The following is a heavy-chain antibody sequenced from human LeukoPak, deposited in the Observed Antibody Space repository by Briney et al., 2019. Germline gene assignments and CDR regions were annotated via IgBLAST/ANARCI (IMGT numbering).Heavy chain of an antibody. Sequence: GGSLRLSCAASGFTVSSNYMSWVRQAPGKGLEWVSVIYSGGSTYYADSVKGRFTISRDNSKNTLYLQMNSLRAEDTAVYYCARLYDSSGYWDYNYFDYWGQGTLATVSS. CDR2: IYSGGST. D-gene: IGHD3-22*01. CDR3: ARLYDSSGYWDYNYFDY. J-gene: IGHJ4*02. V-gene: IGHV3-53*01. CDR1: GFTVSSNY.